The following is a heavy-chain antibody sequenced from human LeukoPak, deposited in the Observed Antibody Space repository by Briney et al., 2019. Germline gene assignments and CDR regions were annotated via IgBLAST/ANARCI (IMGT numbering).Heavy chain of an antibody. Sequence: GGSLRLPCAASEFTFSNYAMAWVRQAPGEGLEWVSGISGNGGEIYYADSVKGRFTISRDNSKNTLYLQMNSLRGEDTAVYFCAKRDYYDSSGYAPLFDYWGQGTLVTVSP. CDR3: AKRDYYDSSGYAPLFDY. D-gene: IGHD3-22*01. J-gene: IGHJ4*02. CDR2: ISGNGGEI. CDR1: EFTFSNYA. V-gene: IGHV3-23*01.